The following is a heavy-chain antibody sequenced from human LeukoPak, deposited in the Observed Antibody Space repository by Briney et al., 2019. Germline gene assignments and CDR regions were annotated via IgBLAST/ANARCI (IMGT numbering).Heavy chain of an antibody. J-gene: IGHJ4*02. CDR3: TTAPSGYAYMNGWHLDY. D-gene: IGHD5-18*01. V-gene: IGHV3-15*01. CDR2: IKSKTDGETT. CDR1: GFTFNYAW. Sequence: GGSLRLSCAASGFTFNYAWMSWVRQAPGKGLEWVGRIKSKTDGETTDYAAPVKGRFTISRDDSKNTLYLQMNSLKTEDTALYYCTTAPSGYAYMNGWHLDYWGQGALVTVSS.